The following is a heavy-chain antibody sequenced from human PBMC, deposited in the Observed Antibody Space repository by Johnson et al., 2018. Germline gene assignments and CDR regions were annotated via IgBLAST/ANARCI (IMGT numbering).Heavy chain of an antibody. J-gene: IGHJ6*02. CDR1: GGTFSSYA. CDR2: IIPIFGTA. CDR3: ARGRIAVAGSVYYYGMDV. V-gene: IGHV1-69*01. Sequence: QVQLVESGAEVKKPGSSVKVSCKASGGTFSSYAISWVRQAPGQGLEWMGGIIPIFGTANYAQKFQGRVTITADESTSTAYMVLSSLRSEDTAVYYWARGRIAVAGSVYYYGMDVWGQGTTVTVSS. D-gene: IGHD6-19*01.